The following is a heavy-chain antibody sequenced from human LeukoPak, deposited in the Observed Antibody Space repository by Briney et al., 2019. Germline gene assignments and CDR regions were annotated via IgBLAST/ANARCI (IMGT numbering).Heavy chain of an antibody. CDR1: GFTFTSYA. Sequence: GGSLRLSCAASGFTFTSYAMSWVRQAPGKGLEWVSAISDSGGSTYYADSVKGRFTISRDNSKNTLYLQMNSLRAEDTAVYYCAKDAPNYYDSSGPFEYWGQGTLVTVSS. CDR3: AKDAPNYYDSSGPFEY. J-gene: IGHJ4*02. V-gene: IGHV3-23*01. CDR2: ISDSGGST. D-gene: IGHD3-22*01.